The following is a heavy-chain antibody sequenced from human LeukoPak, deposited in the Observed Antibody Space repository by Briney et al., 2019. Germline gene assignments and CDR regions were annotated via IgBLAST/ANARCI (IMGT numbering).Heavy chain of an antibody. D-gene: IGHD2-2*01. CDR3: ARVGHCSSTACFIDY. CDR1: GFTFSSYS. Sequence: GGSLRLSCAASGFTFSSYSMNWVRQAPGEGLEWVSYISSDSGSKYYADSVKGRFTISRDNAKNSLYLQMNSLRDEDTAVYYCARVGHCSSTACFIDYWGQGTLVTVSS. CDR2: ISSDSGSK. V-gene: IGHV3-48*02. J-gene: IGHJ4*02.